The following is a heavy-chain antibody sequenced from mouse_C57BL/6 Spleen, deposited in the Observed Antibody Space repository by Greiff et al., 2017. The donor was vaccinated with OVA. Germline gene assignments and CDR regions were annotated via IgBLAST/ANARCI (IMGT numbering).Heavy chain of an antibody. CDR1: GYTFTSYW. CDR3: ARGPYRYGSPDY. CDR2: IHPNSGST. J-gene: IGHJ2*01. V-gene: IGHV1-64*01. Sequence: QVQLKQPGAELVKPGASVKLSCKASGYTFTSYWMHWVKQRPGQGLEWIGMIHPNSGSTNYNEKFKSKATLTVDKSSSTAYMQLSSLTSEDSAVYYCARGPYRYGSPDYWGQGTTLTVSS. D-gene: IGHD1-1*01.